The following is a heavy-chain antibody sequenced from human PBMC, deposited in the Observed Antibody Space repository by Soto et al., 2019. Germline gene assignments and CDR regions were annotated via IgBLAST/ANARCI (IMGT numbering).Heavy chain of an antibody. D-gene: IGHD6-13*01. J-gene: IGHJ6*02. Sequence: GESLKISCKGSGYSFTSYWIGWVRQMPVKGLEWMGIIYPGDSDTRYSPSFQGQVTISADKSISTAYLQWSSLKASDTAMYYCARQLVPHYYYYYGMDVWGQGTTVTVSS. V-gene: IGHV5-51*01. CDR1: GYSFTSYW. CDR3: ARQLVPHYYYYYGMDV. CDR2: IYPGDSDT.